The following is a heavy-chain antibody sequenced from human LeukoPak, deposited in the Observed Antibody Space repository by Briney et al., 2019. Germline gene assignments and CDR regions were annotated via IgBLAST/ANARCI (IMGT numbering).Heavy chain of an antibody. D-gene: IGHD2-21*01. Sequence: TLSLTCTVSGGSISSGDYYWSWIRQPPGKGLERIGYIYYSGSTYYNPSLKSRVTISVDTSKNQFSLKLSSVTAADTAVYYCARYIVARAFDIWGQGTMVTVSS. CDR3: ARYIVARAFDI. J-gene: IGHJ3*02. CDR1: GGSISSGDYY. V-gene: IGHV4-30-4*01. CDR2: IYYSGST.